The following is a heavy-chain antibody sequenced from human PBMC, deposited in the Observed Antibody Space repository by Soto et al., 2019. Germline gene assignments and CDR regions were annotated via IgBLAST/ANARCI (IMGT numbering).Heavy chain of an antibody. D-gene: IGHD2-15*01. CDR3: ARGSNGGYRFDA. V-gene: IGHV1-69*06. CDR1: GGTFSGHA. Sequence: QVQLVQSGAEVKKPGSSVKVSCEASGGTFSGHAISWVRKAPGQGPEWMGGLMPLFGTTQHAQDFQFRGTFTADMSTRTAYMTVTSLRFYDSDIYYCARGSNGGYRFDALGQGTLVPVSS. CDR2: LMPLFGTT. J-gene: IGHJ5*02.